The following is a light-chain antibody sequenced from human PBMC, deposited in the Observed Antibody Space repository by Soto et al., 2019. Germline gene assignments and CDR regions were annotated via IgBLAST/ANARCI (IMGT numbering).Light chain of an antibody. V-gene: IGLV1-40*01. CDR2: GNS. Sequence: QSVLTQPPSVSGAPGQRVTISCTGSNFNIGAGYDVHWYQQLPGTAPKLLIYGNSNRPSGVPDRFSHSKSANSASLAITGLRAEDEADYYCQSYGSSLSGYVFGTGTKVTVL. J-gene: IGLJ1*01. CDR3: QSYGSSLSGYV. CDR1: NFNIGAGYD.